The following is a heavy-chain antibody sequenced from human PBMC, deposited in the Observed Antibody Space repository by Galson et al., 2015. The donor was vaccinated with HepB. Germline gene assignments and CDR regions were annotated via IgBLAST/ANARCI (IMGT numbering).Heavy chain of an antibody. D-gene: IGHD6-13*01. CDR2: ISAYNVNT. CDR1: GYTFTSYG. CDR3: ARKITAVIGYYMDV. Sequence: SVKVSCKASGYTFTSYGISWVRQAPGQGLEWMGWISAYNVNTNYAQKLQGRVTLTTDTSTSTAYMELRSLRSDDTAVYYCARKITAVIGYYMDVWGKGTTVTVSS. V-gene: IGHV1-18*04. J-gene: IGHJ6*03.